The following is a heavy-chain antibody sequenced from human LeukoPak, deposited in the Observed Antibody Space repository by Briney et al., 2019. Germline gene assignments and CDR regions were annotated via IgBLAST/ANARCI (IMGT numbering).Heavy chain of an antibody. CDR3: AKDYYYDSSGLADY. J-gene: IGHJ4*02. D-gene: IGHD3-22*01. V-gene: IGHV3-23*01. CDR2: ISGSGGST. CDR1: GFTFSSYA. Sequence: GGSLRLSCAASGFTFSSYAMSWVRQAPGKGLEWVSAISGSGGSTYYADSVKGRFTISRDNSKNTLYLQMNSLRAEDTAVYYCAKDYYYDSSGLADYWGQGTLVTVSS.